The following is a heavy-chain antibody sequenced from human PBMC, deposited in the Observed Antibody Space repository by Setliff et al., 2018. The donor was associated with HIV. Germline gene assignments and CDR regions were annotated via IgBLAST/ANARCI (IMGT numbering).Heavy chain of an antibody. CDR2: ISSSGSYI. CDR3: ARSRSTRDAFDT. CDR1: GFTFIDFA. Sequence: GGSLRLSCAASGFTFIDFALNWVRKAPGKGPEWVSSISSSGSYIYYARSVKGRSTISRDNARNSLYLDLNSLRAEDTALYYCARSRSTRDAFDTWGQGTMVTV. J-gene: IGHJ3*02. D-gene: IGHD1-1*01. V-gene: IGHV3-21*01.